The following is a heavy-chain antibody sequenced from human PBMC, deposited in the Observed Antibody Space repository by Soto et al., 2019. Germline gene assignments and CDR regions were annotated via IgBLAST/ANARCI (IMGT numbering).Heavy chain of an antibody. J-gene: IGHJ6*02. CDR2: ITFSGNTV. CDR3: ARVSWRKKYGMDV. CDR1: GFTFSDSY. V-gene: IGHV3-11*01. Sequence: QVQLVESGGGLVKPGGSLRLSCAASGFTFSDSYMSWIRQAPGKGLEWISYITFSGNTVYYADSLKGRFTISRDNAKNSLYLKMNRLRAEDTAVYYCARVSWRKKYGMDVWGQGTTVTVSS.